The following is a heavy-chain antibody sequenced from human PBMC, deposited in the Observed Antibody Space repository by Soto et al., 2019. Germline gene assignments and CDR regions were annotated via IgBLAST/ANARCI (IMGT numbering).Heavy chain of an antibody. D-gene: IGHD6-13*01. CDR1: GFTFSDYY. V-gene: IGHV3-11*05. Sequence: QVQLVESGGGLVKPGGSLRLSCAVSGFTFSDYYMTWIRQAPGQGLEWVSYISSSTSHTNYADSVKGRFTISRDNAKNSLFLQMNSLRAEDTAVYYCARSRGAAADYFDFWGQGTLVTVSS. CDR3: ARSRGAAADYFDF. CDR2: ISSSTSHT. J-gene: IGHJ4*02.